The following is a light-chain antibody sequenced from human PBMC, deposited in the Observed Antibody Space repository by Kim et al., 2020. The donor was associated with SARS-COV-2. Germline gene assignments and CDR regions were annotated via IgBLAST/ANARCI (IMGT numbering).Light chain of an antibody. CDR1: NDISTF. V-gene: IGKV1-33*01. Sequence: ASLGDRVSITCQASNDISTFLNWFQQKPGKAPKLLIHAASDLEAGVPSRFSGIGSGTDFTLTIGSLQPDDSATYYCQQFGSIPITFGQGTRLEIK. J-gene: IGKJ5*01. CDR3: QQFGSIPIT. CDR2: AAS.